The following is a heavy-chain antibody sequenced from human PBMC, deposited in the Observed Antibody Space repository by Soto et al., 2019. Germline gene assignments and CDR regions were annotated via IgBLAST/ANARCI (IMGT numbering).Heavy chain of an antibody. J-gene: IGHJ4*02. CDR2: INPSGGST. Sequence: ASVKVSCKASGYTFTSYYMHWVRQAPGQGLEWMGIINPSGGSTSYAQKFQGRVTMTRNTSTSTVYMELSSLRSEDTAVYYCATNRLESGPFDYWGQGTLVTVSS. CDR3: ATNRLESGPFDY. CDR1: GYTFTSYY. D-gene: IGHD1-1*01. V-gene: IGHV1-46*01.